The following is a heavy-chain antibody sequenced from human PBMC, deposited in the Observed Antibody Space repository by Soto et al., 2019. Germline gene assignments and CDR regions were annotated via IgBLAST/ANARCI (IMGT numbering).Heavy chain of an antibody. J-gene: IGHJ5*02. V-gene: IGHV4-61*01. D-gene: IGHD3-3*01. CDR1: GGSVSSGSYY. CDR3: ARNKIGSGYSHNWFDP. Sequence: PSETLSLTCTVSGGSVSSGSYYWSWIRQPPGKGLEWIGYIYYSGSTNYNPSLKSRVTISVDTSKNQFSLKLSSVTAADTAVYYCARNKIGSGYSHNWFDPWGQGTLVTVSS. CDR2: IYYSGST.